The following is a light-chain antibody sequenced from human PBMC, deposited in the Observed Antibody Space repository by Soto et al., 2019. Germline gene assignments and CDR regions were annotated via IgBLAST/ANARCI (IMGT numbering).Light chain of an antibody. CDR2: GAS. V-gene: IGKV3-15*01. J-gene: IGKJ5*01. Sequence: EVVVTQSTATVSVSPGERDTLSCRASQSITSDLAWYQHKPGQTPRLLIHGASNRATGIPARFSGVGSGTEFTLTISSLQSEDFAVYYCQQYNTWFPITFGQGTRLEIK. CDR1: QSITSD. CDR3: QQYNTWFPIT.